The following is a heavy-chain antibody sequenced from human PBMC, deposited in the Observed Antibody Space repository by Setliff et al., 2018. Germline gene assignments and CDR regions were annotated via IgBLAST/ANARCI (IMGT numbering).Heavy chain of an antibody. CDR1: GYTFTNHA. CDR2: INAGNGNT. J-gene: IGHJ5*02. V-gene: IGHV1-3*01. Sequence: ASVKVSCKASGYTFTNHAMHWVRQAPGQRLEWMGWINAGNGNTKYSQKFQGRVTITRDTSASTAYMELSSLRSEDTDVYSCASPFPHGWSGYYGVGWFDPWGQGTLVTVSS. CDR3: ASPFPHGWSGYYGVGWFDP. D-gene: IGHD3-3*01.